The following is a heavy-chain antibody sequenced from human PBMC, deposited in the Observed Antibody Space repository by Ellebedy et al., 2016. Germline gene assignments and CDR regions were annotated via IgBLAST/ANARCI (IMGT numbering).Heavy chain of an antibody. D-gene: IGHD2-21*02. Sequence: GESLKISCAASGFTFSSYTMNWVRQAPGKGLEWVSSITGSSSYIYYADSVKGRFTISRDNAKNSLYLQMNSLRAEDTAVYYCARAETVFYSWGQGTLVTVSS. J-gene: IGHJ4*02. CDR1: GFTFSSYT. CDR3: ARAETVFYS. CDR2: ITGSSSYI. V-gene: IGHV3-21*01.